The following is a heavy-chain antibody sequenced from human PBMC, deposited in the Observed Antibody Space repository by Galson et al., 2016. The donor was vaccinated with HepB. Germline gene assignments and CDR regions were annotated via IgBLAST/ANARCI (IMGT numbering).Heavy chain of an antibody. V-gene: IGHV3-48*04. CDR1: GFTFRKYG. CDR3: AGDGPNYNYDF. D-gene: IGHD5-24*01. CDR2: IESYSKII. J-gene: IGHJ4*02. Sequence: SLRLSCAASGFTFRKYGFNWVRLTPGKGLEWLSYIESYSKIIRYTESVRGRFTVSRGNAKNSVYLQLSGLRVEDTAIYYCAGDGPNYNYDFWGQGTRVTVFS.